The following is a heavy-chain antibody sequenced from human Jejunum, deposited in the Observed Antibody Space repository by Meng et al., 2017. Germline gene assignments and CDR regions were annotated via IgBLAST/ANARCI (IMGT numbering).Heavy chain of an antibody. Sequence: QALLQQSRPGLVKPSQTLSLTCAISGDSVSSNSAAWSCIRQSPSRGLEWLGRTYYRSKWYNDYAISVKGRITINPDTSKNQFSLQLNSVTPEDTAVYYCAYERTNSYYFDYWGQGTLVTVSS. J-gene: IGHJ4*02. CDR3: AYERTNSYYFDY. V-gene: IGHV6-1*01. D-gene: IGHD2-8*01. CDR1: GDSVSSNSAA. CDR2: TYYRSKWYN.